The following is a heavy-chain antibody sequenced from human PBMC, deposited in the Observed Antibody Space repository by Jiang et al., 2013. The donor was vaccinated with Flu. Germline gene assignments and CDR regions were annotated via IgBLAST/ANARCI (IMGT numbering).Heavy chain of an antibody. Sequence: GAEVKKPGSSVKVSCKASGDTFSSNAISWLRQAPGQGPEWMGGIIPIFGTVNYAQKFQGRVTITADKPTSTVYMVLSSLRSEDTAMYYCARGPDISAYYYFYWGQGTLVTVSP. CDR3: ARGPDISAYYYFY. CDR1: GDTFSSNA. D-gene: IGHD3-22*01. V-gene: IGHV1-69*06. J-gene: IGHJ4*02. CDR2: IIPIFGTV.